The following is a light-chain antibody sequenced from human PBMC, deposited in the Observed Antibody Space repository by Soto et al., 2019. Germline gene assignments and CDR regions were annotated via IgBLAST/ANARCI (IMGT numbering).Light chain of an antibody. CDR2: DAS. Sequence: EIVLTKSPATLPLSTGARATLSCRASQGVSSYLAWYQQKPAQAPRLRIYDASNSATAIPPRFSGSGSGTDFTLTMSSLAPDGFVVYDGHWRSSSLYPFGGPTKLVT. CDR3: HWRSSSLYP. CDR1: QGVSSY. J-gene: IGKJ2*01. V-gene: IGKV3-11*01.